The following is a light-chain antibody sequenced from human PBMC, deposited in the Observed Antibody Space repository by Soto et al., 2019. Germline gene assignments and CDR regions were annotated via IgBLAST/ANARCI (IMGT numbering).Light chain of an antibody. CDR1: QSISSY. CDR3: QQSYSTPRT. CDR2: AAS. V-gene: IGKV1-39*01. Sequence: DIPMTQSPSSLSASVGDRVTITCRASQSISSYFNWYQQKPGKAPKLLIYAASTLQSGVPSRFSGSGSGTDFTLTISSLQPEDFATYYCQQSYSTPRTFGQGTKVEIK. J-gene: IGKJ1*01.